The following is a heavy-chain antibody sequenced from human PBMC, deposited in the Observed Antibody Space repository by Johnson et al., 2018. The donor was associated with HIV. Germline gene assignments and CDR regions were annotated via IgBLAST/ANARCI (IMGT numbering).Heavy chain of an antibody. D-gene: IGHD2-21*01. J-gene: IGHJ3*02. CDR3: AGGGGCGGDCYSGYDAFDI. V-gene: IGHV3-30-3*01. CDR1: GFTFSSYA. CDR2: ISYAGSNK. Sequence: QVQLVESGGGVVQPGRSLRLSCAASGFTFSSYAMHWVRQAPGKGLEWVAVISYAGSNKYYADSVKGRFPISRDNSTNTMYLQMNSLRPEDTAVYFCAGGGGCGGDCYSGYDAFDIWGQGTMVTMSS.